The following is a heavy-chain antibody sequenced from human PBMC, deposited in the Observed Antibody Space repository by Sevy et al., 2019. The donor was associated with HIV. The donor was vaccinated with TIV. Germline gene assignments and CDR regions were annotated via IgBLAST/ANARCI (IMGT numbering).Heavy chain of an antibody. CDR3: EAITTAGRDY. Sequence: GGSLRLSCAASGFIFSSYVMTWVRQAPGKGLEWVSTISGSGGYTYYAESVKGRFTISRDNSNNILYLQMNSLGAEDTAVYYCEAITTAGRDYWGQGTLVTVSS. J-gene: IGHJ4*02. D-gene: IGHD6-13*01. CDR2: ISGSGGYT. CDR1: GFIFSSYV. V-gene: IGHV3-23*01.